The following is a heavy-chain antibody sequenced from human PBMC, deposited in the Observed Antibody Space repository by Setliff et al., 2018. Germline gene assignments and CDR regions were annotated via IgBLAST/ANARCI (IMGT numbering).Heavy chain of an antibody. D-gene: IGHD5-18*01. CDR2: INHSGST. J-gene: IGHJ4*02. CDR3: VRDRDGYNSPFFDD. CDR1: GGSFSGYY. V-gene: IGHV4-34*01. Sequence: SETLSLTCAVYGGSFSGYYWSWIRQPPGKGLEWIGEINHSGSTNYNPSLKSRVTISVDTSKNQFSLKLSSVTAADTAVYYCVRDRDGYNSPFFDDWGQGILVTVSS.